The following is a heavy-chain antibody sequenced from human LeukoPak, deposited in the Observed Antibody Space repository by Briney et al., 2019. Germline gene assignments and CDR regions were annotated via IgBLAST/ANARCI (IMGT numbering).Heavy chain of an antibody. CDR2: IYHSGST. V-gene: IGHV4-4*02. Sequence: PSGTLSLTCAVSGGSISSSNWWSWVRQPPGKGLEWIGEIYHSGSTNYNPSLKSRVTISVDKSKNQFSLKLSSVTAADTAVYYCARVGHCSSTSCYEDYWGQGTLVTVSS. CDR1: GGSISSSNW. CDR3: ARVGHCSSTSCYEDY. J-gene: IGHJ4*02. D-gene: IGHD2-2*03.